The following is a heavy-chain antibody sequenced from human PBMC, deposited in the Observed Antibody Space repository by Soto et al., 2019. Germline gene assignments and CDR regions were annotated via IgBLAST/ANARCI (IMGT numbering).Heavy chain of an antibody. D-gene: IGHD1-26*01. CDR3: ARVVGANFDY. V-gene: IGHV1-69*13. Sequence: VKVPCKASGYTFTSYGSCWVRQAPGQGLEWMGGIIPIFGTANYAQKFQGRVTITADESTSTAYMELSSLRSEDTAVYYCARVVGANFDYWGQGTLVTVSS. J-gene: IGHJ4*02. CDR1: GYTFTSYG. CDR2: IIPIFGTA.